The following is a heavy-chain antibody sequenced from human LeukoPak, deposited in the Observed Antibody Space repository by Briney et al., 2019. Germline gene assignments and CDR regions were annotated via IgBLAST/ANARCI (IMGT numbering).Heavy chain of an antibody. CDR2: IIPIFGTA. D-gene: IGHD3-10*01. Sequence: SVKVSCKASGGTFSSYAISWVRQAPGQGLEWMGGIIPIFGTANYAQKFQGRVTITADKSTSTAYMELSSLRSEDTAVYYCAREKLGSPGSPDRAFDIWGQGTMVTVSS. CDR1: GGTFSSYA. J-gene: IGHJ3*02. CDR3: AREKLGSPGSPDRAFDI. V-gene: IGHV1-69*06.